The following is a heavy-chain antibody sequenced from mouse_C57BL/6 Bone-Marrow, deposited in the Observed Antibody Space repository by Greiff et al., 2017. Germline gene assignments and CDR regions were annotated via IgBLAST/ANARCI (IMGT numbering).Heavy chain of an antibody. Sequence: EVKLMESGGDLLKPGGSLKLSCAASGFTFSSYGMSWVRQTPDKRLEWVATICSGGSYTYYPDSLKGRFTITTENAKNTLYLQMSSLKSEDTAMYYCARQVNWGPYYFDYWGQGTTLTVSS. CDR2: ICSGGSYT. D-gene: IGHD4-1*01. CDR3: ARQVNWGPYYFDY. CDR1: GFTFSSYG. J-gene: IGHJ2*01. V-gene: IGHV5-6*01.